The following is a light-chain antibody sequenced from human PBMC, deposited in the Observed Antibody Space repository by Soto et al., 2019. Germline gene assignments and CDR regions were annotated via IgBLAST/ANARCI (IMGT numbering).Light chain of an antibody. CDR2: GAV. CDR1: QSVSGN. Sequence: IGMNISLATVSAKPGERVTLSRRVSQSVSGNLAWYQQKPGQAPRLLIYGAVTRATGIPARFSGRGSGTEFTLTITSLQSEDFAVYFCQQYNGWLWTFGQGTK. CDR3: QQYNGWLWT. V-gene: IGKV3D-15*01. J-gene: IGKJ1*01.